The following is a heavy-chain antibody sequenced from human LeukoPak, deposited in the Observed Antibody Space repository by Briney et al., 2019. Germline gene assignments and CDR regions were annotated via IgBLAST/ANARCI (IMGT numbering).Heavy chain of an antibody. CDR2: IKQDGSEK. CDR1: GFTFSRYW. J-gene: IGHJ4*02. CDR3: ARDDTQGGH. D-gene: IGHD3-16*01. Sequence: GGSLRLSCAASGFTFSRYWMTWVRQAPGKGLEWVANIKQDGSEKYYVDSVKGRFSISRDNAKNSLYLQMNSLRAEDTAVYYCARDDTQGGHWGQGTLVTVSS. V-gene: IGHV3-7*01.